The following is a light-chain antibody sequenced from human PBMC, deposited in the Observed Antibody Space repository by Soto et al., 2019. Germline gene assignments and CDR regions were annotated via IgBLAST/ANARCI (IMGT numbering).Light chain of an antibody. CDR2: EVT. CDR3: SSYTSSSTYV. V-gene: IGLV2-14*01. CDR1: SSDVGAFNY. Sequence: QSALTQPASVSGSPGQSITISCTATSSDVGAFNYVSWYQQHPGKAPTNLMIYEVTNLPSGVSNRFSGSKSGNTASLTISGLQAEDEADYYCSSYTSSSTYVFGTGTKATVL. J-gene: IGLJ1*01.